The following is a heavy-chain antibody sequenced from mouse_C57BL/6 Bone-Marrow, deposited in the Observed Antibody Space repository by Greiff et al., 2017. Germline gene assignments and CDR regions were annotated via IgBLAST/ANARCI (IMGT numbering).Heavy chain of an antibody. D-gene: IGHD2-3*01. CDR2: IDPSDSYT. Sequence: QVQLQQPGAELVMPGASVKLSCKASGYTFTSYWMHWVKQRPGQGLEWIGEIDPSDSYTNYNQKFKGKSTLTVDKSSSTAYMQLSSLTSEDSAVYFCASDGYPWAMDYWGQGTSVTVSS. J-gene: IGHJ4*01. CDR1: GYTFTSYW. CDR3: ASDGYPWAMDY. V-gene: IGHV1-69*01.